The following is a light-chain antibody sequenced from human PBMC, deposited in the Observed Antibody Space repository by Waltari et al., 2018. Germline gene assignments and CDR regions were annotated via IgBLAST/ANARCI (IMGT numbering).Light chain of an antibody. J-gene: IGLJ1*01. CDR3: SSYTTSSAPGV. Sequence: QSALTQPASVSGSPGQSITISCSGTDSDVGAYDFVSWYQQHPGKAPHLIIYEVSNRPTGISKRFSASKSGNTASLTISGLQAEGEAHYYCSSYTTSSAPGVFGTGTRVTVL. CDR1: DSDVGAYDF. CDR2: EVS. V-gene: IGLV2-14*01.